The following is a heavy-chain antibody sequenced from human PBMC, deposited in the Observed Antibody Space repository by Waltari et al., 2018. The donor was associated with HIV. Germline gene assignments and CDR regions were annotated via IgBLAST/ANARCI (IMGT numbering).Heavy chain of an antibody. CDR1: GFTVGDYA. CDR2: IRSKAYGGTT. J-gene: IGHJ4*02. V-gene: IGHV3-49*03. D-gene: IGHD3-16*02. CDR3: TRSSF. Sequence: EVQLVESGGGLVQPGRSLRLSCTASGFTVGDYAMSWFRQAPGKGLEWVGFIRSKAYGGTTEYAASVKGRFTISRDDSKSIAYLQMNSLKTEDTAVYYCTRSSFWGQGTLVTVSS.